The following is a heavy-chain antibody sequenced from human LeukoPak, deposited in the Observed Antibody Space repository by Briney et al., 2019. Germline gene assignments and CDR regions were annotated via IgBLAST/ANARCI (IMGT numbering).Heavy chain of an antibody. CDR1: GFTFSSYW. CDR2: INQDGSEK. V-gene: IGHV3-7*01. Sequence: GGSLRLSCAASGFTFSSYWMSWVRQAPGKGLEWVANINQDGSEKYYVDSVKGRFTISRDNAKNSLYLQMNSLRAEDTAVYYCARDSYYYGSGRSFWGQGTLVTVSS. CDR3: ARDSYYYGSGRSF. J-gene: IGHJ4*02. D-gene: IGHD3-10*01.